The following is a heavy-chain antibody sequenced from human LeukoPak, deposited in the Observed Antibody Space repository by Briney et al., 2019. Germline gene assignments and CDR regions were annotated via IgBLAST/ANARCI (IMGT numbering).Heavy chain of an antibody. J-gene: IGHJ6*02. V-gene: IGHV1-69*13. D-gene: IGHD3-16*02. Sequence: ASVKVSCKASGGTFSSYAISRVRQAPGQGREWMGEIIPIFGTASYAQKFQGRVTITADESTSTAYMELSSLRSEDTAVYYCARAFIDISYYYGMDVWGQGTTVTVSS. CDR3: ARAFIDISYYYGMDV. CDR1: GGTFSSYA. CDR2: IIPIFGTA.